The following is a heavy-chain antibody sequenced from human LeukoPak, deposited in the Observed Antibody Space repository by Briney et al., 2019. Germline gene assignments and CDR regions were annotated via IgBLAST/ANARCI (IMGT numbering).Heavy chain of an antibody. CDR3: AREGPSVTPYY. CDR2: IKQDGSEK. V-gene: IGHV3-7*01. CDR1: GFKFSSNW. J-gene: IGHJ4*02. D-gene: IGHD4-17*01. Sequence: PGGSLRLSCAASGFKFSSNWMSWVRQAPGKGLEWVANIKQDGSEKYYVDPVKGRFTISRDNAKNSLYLQMNSLRAEDTAVYYCAREGPSVTPYYWGQGTLVTVSS.